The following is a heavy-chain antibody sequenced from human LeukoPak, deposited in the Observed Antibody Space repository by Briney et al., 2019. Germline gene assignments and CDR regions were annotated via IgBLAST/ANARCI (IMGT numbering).Heavy chain of an antibody. V-gene: IGHV3-11*01. Sequence: GGSLRLSCAASGLTFSNYYMSWVRQAPGKGLEWVSYISSSGSTIYYADSVKGRFTISRDNAKNSLYLQMNSLRAEDTAVYYCARDASGEVVDYWGQGTLVTVSS. J-gene: IGHJ4*02. CDR1: GLTFSNYY. CDR2: ISSSGSTI. CDR3: ARDASGEVVDY.